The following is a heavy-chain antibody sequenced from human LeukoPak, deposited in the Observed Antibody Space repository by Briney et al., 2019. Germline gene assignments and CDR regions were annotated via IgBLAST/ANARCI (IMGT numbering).Heavy chain of an antibody. Sequence: SETLSLTCAVYGGSFSGYYWSWIRQPPGKGLEWIGEINHSGSTSYNPSLKSRVTISVDTSKNQFSLKLSSVTAADTAVYYCARGVYGDYIIDYWGQGTLVTVSS. CDR3: ARGVYGDYIIDY. D-gene: IGHD4-17*01. V-gene: IGHV4-34*01. CDR2: INHSGST. CDR1: GGSFSGYY. J-gene: IGHJ4*02.